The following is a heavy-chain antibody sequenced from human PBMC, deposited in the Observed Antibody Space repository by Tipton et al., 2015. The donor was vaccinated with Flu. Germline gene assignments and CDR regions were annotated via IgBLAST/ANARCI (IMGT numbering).Heavy chain of an antibody. Sequence: TLSLTCTVSGGSISSSSYYWGWIRQPPGKGLEWIGYVFYTGSTDYNPSLKSRVTISVDASKNQFSLELISVTAADTAVYYCARIQGGYYGSESYDTWGQGMLVTVSS. D-gene: IGHD3-10*01. CDR3: ARIQGGYYGSESYDT. V-gene: IGHV4-61*05. CDR1: GGSISSSSYY. J-gene: IGHJ5*02. CDR2: VFYTGST.